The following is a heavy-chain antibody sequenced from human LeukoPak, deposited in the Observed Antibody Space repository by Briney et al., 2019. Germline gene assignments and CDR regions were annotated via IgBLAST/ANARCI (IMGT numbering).Heavy chain of an antibody. Sequence: PGGSLRLSCAASGFTFSSYAMCWVRQAPGKGLEWVSAISGSGGSTYYADSVKGRFTISRDNSKNTLYLQMNSLRAEDTAVYYCAKDFPGGYYSEDAFDIWGQGTMVTVSS. CDR1: GFTFSSYA. D-gene: IGHD1-26*01. J-gene: IGHJ3*02. V-gene: IGHV3-23*01. CDR2: ISGSGGST. CDR3: AKDFPGGYYSEDAFDI.